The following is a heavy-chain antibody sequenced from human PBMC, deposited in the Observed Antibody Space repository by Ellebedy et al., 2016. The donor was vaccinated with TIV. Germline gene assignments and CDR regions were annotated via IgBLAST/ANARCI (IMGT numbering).Heavy chain of an antibody. V-gene: IGHV4-34*01. CDR1: GGSFSGYY. J-gene: IGHJ5*02. Sequence: MPSETLSLTCAVYGGSFSGYYWSWIRQPPGKGLEWIGEVNHCGSTNYNPSLKSRVTISVDTSKNQFSLKLSSVTAADTAVYYCARELRTMLRGAYLASWGQGILVTVSS. CDR2: VNHCGST. D-gene: IGHD3-10*01. CDR3: ARELRTMLRGAYLAS.